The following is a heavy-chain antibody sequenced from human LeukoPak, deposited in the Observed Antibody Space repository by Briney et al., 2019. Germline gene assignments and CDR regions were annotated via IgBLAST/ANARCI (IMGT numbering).Heavy chain of an antibody. CDR1: GYTFTSYD. Sequence: ASVKVSCKASGYTFTSYDINWVRQATGQGLEWMGWMNPNSGNTGYAQKFQGRVTMTRNTSISTAYMELSSLRYEDTAVYYCARWEKGYSYGYLYYYYMDVWGKGTTVTVSS. CDR2: MNPNSGNT. J-gene: IGHJ6*03. D-gene: IGHD5-18*01. CDR3: ARWEKGYSYGYLYYYYMDV. V-gene: IGHV1-8*01.